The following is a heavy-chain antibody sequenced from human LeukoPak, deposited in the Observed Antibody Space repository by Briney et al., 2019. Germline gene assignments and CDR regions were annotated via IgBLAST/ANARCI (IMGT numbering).Heavy chain of an antibody. Sequence: PGGSLRLSCAASGFTFSSYSMNWVRQAPGKGLEWVSSISSSSSYIYYADSVKGRFTISRDNAKNSLYLQMNSLRAEDTAVYYCARDPLRPYGDYVGNGAFDIWGQGTMVTVSS. CDR2: ISSSSSYI. D-gene: IGHD4-17*01. CDR1: GFTFSSYS. J-gene: IGHJ3*02. V-gene: IGHV3-21*01. CDR3: ARDPLRPYGDYVGNGAFDI.